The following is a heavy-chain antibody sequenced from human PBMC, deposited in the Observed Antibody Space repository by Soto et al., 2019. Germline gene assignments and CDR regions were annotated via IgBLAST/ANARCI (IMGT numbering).Heavy chain of an antibody. CDR1: GFSFSSYG. Sequence: QVQLVESGGGVVQPGRSLRLSCAASGFSFSSYGIHWVRQAPGKGLEWVALISSDGGDKNFADSVKGRFTVSRDNSRNTVYLGMSTLRIEETAVCYCARGLLLGVSGWYRFDSWGQGTLVTVSS. V-gene: IGHV3-33*01. J-gene: IGHJ4*02. CDR3: ARGLLLGVSGWYRFDS. D-gene: IGHD6-19*01. CDR2: ISSDGGDK.